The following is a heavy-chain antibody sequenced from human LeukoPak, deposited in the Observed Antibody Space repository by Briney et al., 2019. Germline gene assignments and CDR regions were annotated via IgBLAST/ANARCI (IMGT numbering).Heavy chain of an antibody. V-gene: IGHV4-38-2*02. Sequence: PSEILSLTCTVSGYSISSGYYWGWIRQPPGKGLEWIGSIYHSGSTYYNPSLKSRVTISVDTSKNQFSLKLSSVTAADTAVYYCARGRDDYGGFGPDAFDIWGQGTMVTVSS. CDR1: GYSISSGYY. J-gene: IGHJ3*02. D-gene: IGHD4-23*01. CDR2: IYHSGST. CDR3: ARGRDDYGGFGPDAFDI.